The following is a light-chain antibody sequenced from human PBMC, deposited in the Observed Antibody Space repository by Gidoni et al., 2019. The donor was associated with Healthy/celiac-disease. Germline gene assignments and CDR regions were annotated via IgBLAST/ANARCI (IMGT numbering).Light chain of an antibody. CDR2: AAS. CDR1: QGISSY. J-gene: IGKJ4*01. Sequence: DIQLTQSPSFLSASVGDRVTITGRASQGISSYLAWYQQKPGKAPKLLIYAASTLQSGVPSRFSGSGSGTEFTLTISSLQPEDFATYYCQQLNSYPLTFGGGTKVEIK. V-gene: IGKV1-9*01. CDR3: QQLNSYPLT.